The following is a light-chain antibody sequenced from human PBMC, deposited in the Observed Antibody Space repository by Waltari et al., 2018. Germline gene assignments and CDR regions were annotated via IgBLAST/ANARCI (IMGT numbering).Light chain of an antibody. V-gene: IGKV3-15*01. CDR1: QSVSNN. J-gene: IGKJ2*01. CDR3: QHYNNWPPYT. CDR2: GAS. Sequence: DIVMTQSPATLSVSPGERATLSCRASQSVSNNLAWYQQKPGQAPRLLIYGASTRATATPARFSGSGSGTEFTLTISSLQSEDFAVYYCQHYNNWPPYTFGQGTKLEIK.